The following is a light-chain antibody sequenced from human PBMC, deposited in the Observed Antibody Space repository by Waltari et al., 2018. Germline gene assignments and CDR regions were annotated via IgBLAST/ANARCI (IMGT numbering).Light chain of an antibody. V-gene: IGLV1-36*01. CDR1: SSNIGNNA. J-gene: IGLJ3*02. CDR3: ATWDDSLNGGV. CDR2: DDS. Sequence: QSVLTQPPSVSEAPRQRVTISCSGSSSNIGNNAVHWYQQLPGKAPRLLIYDDSLLPSGVSDRFSGSKSGTSASLAISGLQSEDEALYYCATWDDSLNGGVFGGGTKLTV.